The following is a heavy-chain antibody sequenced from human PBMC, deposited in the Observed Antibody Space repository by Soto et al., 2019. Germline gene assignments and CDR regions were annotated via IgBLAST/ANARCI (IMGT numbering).Heavy chain of an antibody. V-gene: IGHV3-23*01. J-gene: IGHJ3*02. CDR1: GFTFSSAA. CDR3: ALDYYGAGSYPNDAFDI. CDR2: ISGSGGSP. D-gene: IGHD3-10*01. Sequence: GGSLRLSCAASGFTFSSAAMSWVRQAPGKRLEWVSAISGSGGSPYYADSVKGRFTISRDNYKKTLYLQMNSLRAEDTAVYYFALDYYGAGSYPNDAFDIWGQGTMVTVSS.